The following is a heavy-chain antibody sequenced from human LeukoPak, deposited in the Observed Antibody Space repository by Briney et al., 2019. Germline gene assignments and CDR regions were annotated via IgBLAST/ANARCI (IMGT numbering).Heavy chain of an antibody. J-gene: IGHJ4*02. V-gene: IGHV3-48*02. CDR2: IRDSTTTI. CDR1: GFTFSTYS. Sequence: PGGSRRLSCAASGFTFSTYSMTWVRQAPGKGLEWVSYIRDSTTTIYYADSVKGRFTISRDNAKNSLYLQMNSLRDEDTAVYYCARDRYYYDSSGYYYADYWGQGTLVTVSS. CDR3: ARDRYYYDSSGYYYADY. D-gene: IGHD3-22*01.